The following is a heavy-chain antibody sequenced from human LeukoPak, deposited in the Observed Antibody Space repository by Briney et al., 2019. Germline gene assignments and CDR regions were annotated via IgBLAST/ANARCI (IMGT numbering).Heavy chain of an antibody. CDR1: GFTFTSHQ. CDR3: AVHPHFDP. D-gene: IGHD1-1*01. V-gene: IGHV3-7*01. J-gene: IGHJ5*02. CDR2: ILQDGIER. Sequence: GGSLRLSCAASGFTFTSHQMSWVRQAPGKGLEWVAKILQDGIERYYVDPVKGRFTISRDNAENSLYLQMNSLRAEDTAVYYCAVHPHFDPWGQGTLVTVSS.